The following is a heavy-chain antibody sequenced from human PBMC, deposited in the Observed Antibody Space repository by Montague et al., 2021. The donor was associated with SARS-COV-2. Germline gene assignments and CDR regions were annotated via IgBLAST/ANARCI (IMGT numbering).Heavy chain of an antibody. V-gene: IGHV4-59*13. D-gene: IGHD2-2*01. CDR2: IYSSGST. CDR1: GGSISGYY. CDR3: ARDSLVASYYYYGVDV. Sequence: SETLSLTCIVSGGSISGYYWNWIRQPPGKGLEWIGYIYSSGSTNYNPSLKSRVTMSVDTSKNQLSLNLSSVTAADTAVYYCARDSLVASYYYYGVDVWGQGTTVTVAS. J-gene: IGHJ6*02.